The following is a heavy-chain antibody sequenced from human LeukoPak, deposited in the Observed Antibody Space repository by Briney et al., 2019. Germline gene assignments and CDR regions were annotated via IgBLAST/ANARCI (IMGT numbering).Heavy chain of an antibody. Sequence: PGGSLRLSCAASGFTFSTSSMNWVRQPPGKGLEWVSCIGSSSTDIYYADSVRGRFTISRDNAKNSLSLQMNSLRAEDTAVYYCAKDRGRQQWQNFDYWGQGTLVTVSS. D-gene: IGHD6-19*01. CDR2: IGSSSTDI. V-gene: IGHV3-21*04. CDR1: GFTFSTSS. CDR3: AKDRGRQQWQNFDY. J-gene: IGHJ4*02.